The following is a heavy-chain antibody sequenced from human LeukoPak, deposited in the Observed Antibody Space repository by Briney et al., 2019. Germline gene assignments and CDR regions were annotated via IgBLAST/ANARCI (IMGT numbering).Heavy chain of an antibody. V-gene: IGHV4-59*08. CDR2: IYYSGST. Sequence: SETLSLTCTVSGGSFSNYYCNWIRQPPGKGLEWIGYIYYSGSTNYNPSLKSRVTISVDTSKNQFSLKLSSVTAADMAVYYCARLRMTTVTTAYDYWGQGTLVTVSS. D-gene: IGHD4-17*01. CDR1: GGSFSNYY. CDR3: ARLRMTTVTTAYDY. J-gene: IGHJ4*02.